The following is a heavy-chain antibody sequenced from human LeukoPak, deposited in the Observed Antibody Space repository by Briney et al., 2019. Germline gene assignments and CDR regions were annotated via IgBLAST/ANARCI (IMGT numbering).Heavy chain of an antibody. D-gene: IGHD6-19*01. V-gene: IGHV3-33*01. CDR3: ARAGYNSGWYEY. CDR2: IWEDGSNI. J-gene: IGHJ4*02. Sequence: GGSLRLSCAASGFTFSTYGMHWVRQAPGKGLECVAGIWEDGSNIYYADSVKGRFIISRDNSRNTLYLQMNSLRAEDTAVYYCARAGYNSGWYEYWGQGTLVTVSS. CDR1: GFTFSTYG.